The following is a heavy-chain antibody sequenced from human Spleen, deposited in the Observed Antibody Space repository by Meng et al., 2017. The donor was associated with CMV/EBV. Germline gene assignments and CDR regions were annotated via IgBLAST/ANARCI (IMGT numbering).Heavy chain of an antibody. Sequence: ASVKVSCKASGYTFTSYGISWVRQAPGQGLEWMGWINPTSGVTNYAQRFQGRVTMTRDTSISTVYVELSRLRSDDTAMYFCAREMRYCSGGSCFAFDYWGQGALVTVSS. CDR1: GYTFTSYG. J-gene: IGHJ4*02. V-gene: IGHV1-2*02. CDR3: AREMRYCSGGSCFAFDY. CDR2: INPTSGVT. D-gene: IGHD2-15*01.